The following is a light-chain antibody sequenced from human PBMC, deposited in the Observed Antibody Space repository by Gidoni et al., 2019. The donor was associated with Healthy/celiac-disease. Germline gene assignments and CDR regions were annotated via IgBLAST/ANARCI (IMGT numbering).Light chain of an antibody. CDR2: GAS. Sequence: EIVMTQSPATRSVSPGERATLSCRASQSVSSNLAWYQQKPGQAPRLLIYGASTRATGIPARFSGSGSGTEFTLTISSLQSEDFAVYYCQQYNNWPPPLTFXGXTKVEIK. J-gene: IGKJ4*01. CDR3: QQYNNWPPPLT. CDR1: QSVSSN. V-gene: IGKV3-15*01.